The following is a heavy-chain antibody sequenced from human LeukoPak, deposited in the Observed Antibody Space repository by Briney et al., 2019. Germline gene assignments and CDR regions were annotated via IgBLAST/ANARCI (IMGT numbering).Heavy chain of an antibody. CDR1: GFTFSTYE. CDR3: ARDGGH. D-gene: IGHD3-10*01. J-gene: IGHJ4*02. CDR2: IGGGGSTI. V-gene: IGHV3-48*03. Sequence: GSLRLSCAASGFTFSTYEMNWVRQAPGKGLEWVSYIGGGGSTIYYADSVKGRFTISRDNAKNSLYLQMNSLRDEDTGIYYCARDGGHWGQGTLVTVSS.